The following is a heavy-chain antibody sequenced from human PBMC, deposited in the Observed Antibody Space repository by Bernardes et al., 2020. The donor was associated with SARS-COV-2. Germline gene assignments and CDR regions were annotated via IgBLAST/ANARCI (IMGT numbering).Heavy chain of an antibody. Sequence: GGSLRLSCAASGFTFSSHAMHWVRQAPGKGLEWVTVISDDGSNQYYGDSVKGRFTISRDNSKNTLYLQMNSLRAEDTAVYYCAKGDLEWELLGSFDHW. J-gene: IGHJ4*01. CDR2: ISDDGSNQ. D-gene: IGHD1-26*01. CDR3: AKGDLEWELLGSFDH. CDR1: GFTFSSHA. V-gene: IGHV3-30*18.